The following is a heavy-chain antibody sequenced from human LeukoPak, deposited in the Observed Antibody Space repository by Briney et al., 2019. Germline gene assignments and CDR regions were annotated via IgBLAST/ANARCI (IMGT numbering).Heavy chain of an antibody. Sequence: GGSLRLSCAASGFTFSSYWMSWVRQAPGKGLEGVANIKQDGSEKYYVDSVKGRFTISRDNAKNSLYLQMNSVRAEDKAVYYCGRDMAKVVTPNWEYRGQGTLVTGPS. J-gene: IGHJ4*02. D-gene: IGHD4-23*01. CDR3: GRDMAKVVTPNWEY. V-gene: IGHV3-7*01. CDR2: IKQDGSEK. CDR1: GFTFSSYW.